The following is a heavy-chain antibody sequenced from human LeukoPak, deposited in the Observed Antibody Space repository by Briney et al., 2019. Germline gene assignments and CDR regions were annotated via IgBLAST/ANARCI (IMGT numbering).Heavy chain of an antibody. D-gene: IGHD2-15*01. Sequence: PGGSLGLSCAASGFTFSDYYMSWIRQAPGKGLEWVSYTSSSGSTIYYADSVKGRFTISRDNAKKSLYLQMNSLRAEDTAVYYCAIVGYCSGGSCYSGEQPWFDPWGQGTLVTVSS. J-gene: IGHJ5*02. CDR3: AIVGYCSGGSCYSGEQPWFDP. CDR1: GFTFSDYY. CDR2: TSSSGSTI. V-gene: IGHV3-11*01.